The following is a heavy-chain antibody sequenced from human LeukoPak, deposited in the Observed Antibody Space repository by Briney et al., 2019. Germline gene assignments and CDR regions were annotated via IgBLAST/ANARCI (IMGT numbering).Heavy chain of an antibody. CDR3: ARLCGSSTNPRQDY. CDR2: IYYSGST. CDR1: GGSISGSSYY. D-gene: IGHD2-2*01. J-gene: IGHJ4*02. Sequence: PSETLSLTCTVSGGSISGSSYYWGWIRQPPGKGLERIGNIYYSGSTYYNPSLKSRVTISADTSKTQFSLKLSSVTAADTAIYYCARLCGSSTNPRQDYWGQGTLVTVSS. V-gene: IGHV4-39*01.